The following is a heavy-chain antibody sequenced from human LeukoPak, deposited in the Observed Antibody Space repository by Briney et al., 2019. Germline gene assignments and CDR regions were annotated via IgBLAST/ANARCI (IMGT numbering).Heavy chain of an antibody. J-gene: IGHJ3*01. CDR1: GYTFTVYY. CDR2: INPNSSDR. Sequence: ASVKVSCKASGYTFTVYYMHWVRQAPGQGLEWMGRINPNSSDRKYAQNFQGRVTMTRDTSIDTAYMDLSRLRSDDTAVYYCARVGFERPRSSITVVRGVIRRNAFDLWGQGTMVTVSS. D-gene: IGHD3-10*01. CDR3: ARVGFERPRSSITVVRGVIRRNAFDL. V-gene: IGHV1-2*02.